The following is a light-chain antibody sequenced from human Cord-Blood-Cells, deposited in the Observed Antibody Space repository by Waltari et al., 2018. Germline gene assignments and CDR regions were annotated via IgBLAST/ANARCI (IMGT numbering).Light chain of an antibody. V-gene: IGKV3-11*01. CDR2: DAS. Sequence: EIVLTQSPATLSLSPGERATLPCRASQSVSSYLAWYQQKPGQAPRLLIYDASNRATGIPARFSGSRSGTDFTLTISSLEPEDFAVYYCQQRSNWPYTFGQGTKLEIK. J-gene: IGKJ2*01. CDR3: QQRSNWPYT. CDR1: QSVSSY.